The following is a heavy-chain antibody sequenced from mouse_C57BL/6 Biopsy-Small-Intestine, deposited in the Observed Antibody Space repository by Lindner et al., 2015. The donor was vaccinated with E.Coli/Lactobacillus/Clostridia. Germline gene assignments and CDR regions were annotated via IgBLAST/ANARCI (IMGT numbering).Heavy chain of an antibody. V-gene: IGHV1-52*01. CDR3: ARGDGNYEDYAMDY. Sequence: VQLQESGVEMVRPGASVKLSCKASGYTFTSYWMHWVKQRPGQGLEWIGKIDPSDSETHYNQKFKDKATLTVDKSSSTAYMQLNSLTSEDSAVYYCARGDGNYEDYAMDYWGQGTSVTVSS. CDR2: IDPSDSET. CDR1: GYTFTSYW. J-gene: IGHJ4*01. D-gene: IGHD2-1*01.